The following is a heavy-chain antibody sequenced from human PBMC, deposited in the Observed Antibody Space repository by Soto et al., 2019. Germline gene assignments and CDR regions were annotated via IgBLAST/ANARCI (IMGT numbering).Heavy chain of an antibody. V-gene: IGHV4-59*01. CDR3: ARDLAAVPRAFDY. CDR1: GGSISSYF. Sequence: SETLSLTCTVSGGSISSYFYIWVRQPPGKGLEWIGSVYYTGTTDYNPSLKSRVTISVDTSKTQISLNLGSVTAADTAVYYCARDLAAVPRAFDYWGRGTLVTVSS. J-gene: IGHJ4*02. D-gene: IGHD6-13*01. CDR2: VYYTGTT.